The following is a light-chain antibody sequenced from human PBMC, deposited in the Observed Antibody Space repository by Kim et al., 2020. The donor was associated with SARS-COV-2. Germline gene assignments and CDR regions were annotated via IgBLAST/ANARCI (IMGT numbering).Light chain of an antibody. Sequence: QSALTQPASVSGSPGQSITISCTGTSSDVGGYNYVSWYLQHPGKAPKLMIYDVSHRPSGVSNRFSGSKSGNTASLTISGLQAEDEADYYCSSYTSTNTLVFGGGTQVTDL. CDR2: DVS. V-gene: IGLV2-14*03. CDR1: SSDVGGYNY. J-gene: IGLJ2*01. CDR3: SSYTSTNTLV.